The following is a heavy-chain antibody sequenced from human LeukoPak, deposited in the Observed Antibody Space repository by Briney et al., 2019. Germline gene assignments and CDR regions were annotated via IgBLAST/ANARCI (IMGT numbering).Heavy chain of an antibody. Sequence: SETLSLTCTVSGYSISSGYYWGWIRQPPGKGLEWIGSIYHSGSTYYNPSLKSRVTISVDTSKNQFSLKLSSVTAADTAVYYCARDPGDYGDHDRDYWGQGTLVTVSS. CDR2: IYHSGST. J-gene: IGHJ4*02. D-gene: IGHD4-17*01. V-gene: IGHV4-38-2*02. CDR3: ARDPGDYGDHDRDY. CDR1: GYSISSGYY.